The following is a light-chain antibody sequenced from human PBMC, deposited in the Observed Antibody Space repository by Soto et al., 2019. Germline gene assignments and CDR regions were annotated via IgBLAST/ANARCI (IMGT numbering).Light chain of an antibody. CDR3: QQYGSSPRT. Sequence: DIVLTQSPGTLSLSPGERATLSCRASQSVGSIYLAWYQQKPGRAPRLLIHGASNRASGIPDRFSGSGSGTDFTLTINRREPEDFAVDYCQQYGSSPRTFGQGTKVEIK. J-gene: IGKJ1*01. V-gene: IGKV3-20*01. CDR1: QSVGSIY. CDR2: GAS.